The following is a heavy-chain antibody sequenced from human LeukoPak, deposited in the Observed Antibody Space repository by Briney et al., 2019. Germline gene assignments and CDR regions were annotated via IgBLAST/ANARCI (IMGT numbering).Heavy chain of an antibody. V-gene: IGHV1-69*06. Sequence: SVKVSCKASGGTFSSYAISWVRQSPGQGLEWMGGIIPIFGTANYAQKYQGRVTITADKSTSAAYMALSSLRSEDTAVYYSARESEAYPAVASIGSFHYWGQGTLVTVSS. CDR3: ARESEAYPAVASIGSFHY. D-gene: IGHD6-19*01. CDR1: GGTFSSYA. J-gene: IGHJ4*02. CDR2: IIPIFGTA.